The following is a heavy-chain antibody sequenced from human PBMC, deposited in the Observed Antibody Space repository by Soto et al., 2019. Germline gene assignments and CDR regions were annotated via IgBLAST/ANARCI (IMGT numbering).Heavy chain of an antibody. CDR2: IIPIFGTA. CDR1: GGTFSSYA. D-gene: IGHD6-13*01. V-gene: IGHV1-69*13. Sequence: SVRVSCKASGGTFSSYAISWVRQAPGQGLEWMGGIIPIFGTANYAQKFQGRVTITADESTSTAYMELSSLRSEDTAVYYCARGGAAAGTGWFDPWGQGTLVTVSS. CDR3: ARGGAAAGTGWFDP. J-gene: IGHJ5*02.